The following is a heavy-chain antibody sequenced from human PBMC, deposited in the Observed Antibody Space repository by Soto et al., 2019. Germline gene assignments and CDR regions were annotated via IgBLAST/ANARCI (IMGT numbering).Heavy chain of an antibody. Sequence: GGSLRLSCEASGFTFSRVCMKWVRQVPGKGLEWVASISSGSSDTWYADSEKGRFIISRDNAQKSPFLQMNTLRPEDTAMYYCARVAYWGPGTQVTVSS. CDR3: ARVAY. CDR1: GFTFSRVC. V-gene: IGHV3-21*01. CDR2: ISSGSSDT. J-gene: IGHJ4*02.